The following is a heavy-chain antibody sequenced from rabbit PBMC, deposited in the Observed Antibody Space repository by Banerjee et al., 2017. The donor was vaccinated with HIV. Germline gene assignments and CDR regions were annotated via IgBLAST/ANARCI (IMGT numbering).Heavy chain of an antibody. CDR3: VRGASGSGYYSL. CDR1: GFSFSNKAV. CDR2: INAVTGKA. J-gene: IGHJ4*01. V-gene: IGHV1S45*01. Sequence: QQQLVESEGGLVKPGASLTLTCKASGFSFSNKAVMCWVRQAPGKGLEWIACINAVTGKAVYASWAKGRFTFSKTSSTTVTLQMTSLTAADTATYFCVRGASGSGYYSLWGQGTLVTVS. D-gene: IGHD1-1*01.